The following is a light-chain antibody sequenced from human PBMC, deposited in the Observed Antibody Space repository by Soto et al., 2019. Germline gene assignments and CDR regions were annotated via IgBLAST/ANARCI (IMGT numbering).Light chain of an antibody. CDR3: QQSYKMPS. Sequence: EIPLTQSPSSLAASVGDRLTLTCRASRNVSIYLNWYQQKPGKGPTLLIHATSNLQMGVPSRFSGSGSGTEFTLTISSLEPEDFGTYYCQQSYKMPSFGQGTRLEIK. CDR2: ATS. V-gene: IGKV1-39*01. J-gene: IGKJ5*01. CDR1: RNVSIY.